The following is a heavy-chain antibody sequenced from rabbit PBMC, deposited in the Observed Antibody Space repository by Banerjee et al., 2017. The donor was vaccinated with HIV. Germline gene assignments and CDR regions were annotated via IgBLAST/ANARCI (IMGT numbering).Heavy chain of an antibody. CDR2: IDTSSSNT. J-gene: IGHJ3*01. D-gene: IGHD8-1*01. CDR1: GFSFSSTYY. CDR3: ARDNNGSSRFSLGL. V-gene: IGHV1S45*01. Sequence: QEQLVESGGGLVQPEGSLTLTCTASGFSFSSTYYMCWVRQAPGKGLEWIGCIDTSSSNTYYASWAKGRFTISNPSSTTVTLQMTSLTAADTATYFCARDNNGSSRFSLGLWGQGTLVTVS.